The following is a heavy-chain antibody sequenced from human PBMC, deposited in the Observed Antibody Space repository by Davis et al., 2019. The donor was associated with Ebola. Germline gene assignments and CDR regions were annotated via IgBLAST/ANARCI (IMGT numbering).Heavy chain of an antibody. CDR1: GFTFSDYY. CDR3: AKGPCSTSCYYYYYYYMDV. J-gene: IGHJ6*03. V-gene: IGHV3-11*01. CDR2: ISSSGSTI. Sequence: GESLKISCAASGFTFSDYYMSWIRQAPGKGLEWVSYISSSGSTIYYADSVKGRFTISRDNSKNTLYLQMNSLRAEDTAVYYCAKGPCSTSCYYYYYYYMDVWGKGTTVTVSS. D-gene: IGHD2-2*01.